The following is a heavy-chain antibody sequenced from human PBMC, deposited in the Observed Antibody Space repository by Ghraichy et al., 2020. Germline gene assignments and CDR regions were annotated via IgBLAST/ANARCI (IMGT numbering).Heavy chain of an antibody. CDR2: MSDSGST. Sequence: TLSLTCTVSGGSISSYYWSWIRQPPGKGLEWIGYMSDSGSTNYNPSLKSRVTISVDTSKNQFSLKLSSVTAADTAVYFCARGPSYYDSSYYGMDVWGQGTTVTVSS. V-gene: IGHV4-59*01. D-gene: IGHD3-22*01. J-gene: IGHJ6*02. CDR1: GGSISSYY. CDR3: ARGPSYYDSSYYGMDV.